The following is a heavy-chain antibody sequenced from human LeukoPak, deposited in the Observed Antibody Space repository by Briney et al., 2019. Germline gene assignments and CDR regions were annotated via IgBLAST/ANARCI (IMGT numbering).Heavy chain of an antibody. CDR3: ARGEYYDRSAYCFD. V-gene: IGHV1-2*02. J-gene: IGHJ4*02. CDR1: GYTFTGYY. D-gene: IGHD3-22*01. CDR2: INPNSGGT. Sequence: GASVKVSCKASGYTFTGYYMHWVRQAAGQGLEWMGWINPNSGGTNDVQRFQGRVTMTRDKSISTAYMELSSLRSDDTAVYSCARGEYYDRSAYCFDWGQGTLVTVSS.